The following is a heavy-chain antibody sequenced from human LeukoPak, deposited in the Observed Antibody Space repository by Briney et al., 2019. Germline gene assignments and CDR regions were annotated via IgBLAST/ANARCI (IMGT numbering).Heavy chain of an antibody. D-gene: IGHD6-6*01. CDR2: ISSGGSTT. CDR3: AREIAADRGFDS. V-gene: IGHV3-11*01. J-gene: IGHJ4*02. CDR1: GFTFNDHY. Sequence: GGSLRLSCAASGFTFNDHYMSWIRQAPGKGLECVSYISSGGSTTYYTDSVKGRFTISRDNGKNALYLQMNSLRAEDTAVYYCAREIAADRGFDSWGQGTLVTVSS.